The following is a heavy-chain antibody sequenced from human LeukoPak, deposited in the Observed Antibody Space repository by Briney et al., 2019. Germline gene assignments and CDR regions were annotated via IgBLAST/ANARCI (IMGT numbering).Heavy chain of an antibody. D-gene: IGHD3-16*01. CDR2: IYSSGST. J-gene: IGHJ5*02. V-gene: IGHV4-4*08. CDR3: ARSNLNYDYVWGSRRIRGWLDP. Sequence: PSETLSLTCTVSGGSINSYYWSWIRRPPGKGLEWIGYIYSSGSTSYNPSLQCRVTISLDTSKNQLPLKLSSVTAADTAVYYCARSNLNYDYVWGSRRIRGWLDPWGQGTLVIVSS. CDR1: GGSINSYY.